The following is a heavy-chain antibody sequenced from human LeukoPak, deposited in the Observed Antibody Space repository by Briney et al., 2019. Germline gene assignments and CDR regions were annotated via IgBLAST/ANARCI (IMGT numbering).Heavy chain of an antibody. CDR1: GFTFDDYG. CDR2: INWNGGST. D-gene: IGHD4-11*01. Sequence: PGGSLRLSCAASGFTFDDYGMSWVRQAPGKGLEWVSGINWNGGSTGYADSVKGRFTISRDNAKNSLYLQMNSLRAEDTALYYRARGAERTVTPYYYYYMDVWAKGPRSPSP. CDR3: ARGAERTVTPYYYYYMDV. J-gene: IGHJ6*03. V-gene: IGHV3-20*04.